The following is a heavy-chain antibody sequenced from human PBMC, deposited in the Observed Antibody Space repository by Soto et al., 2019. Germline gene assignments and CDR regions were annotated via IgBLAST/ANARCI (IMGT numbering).Heavy chain of an antibody. CDR2: INAGNGNT. D-gene: IGHD6-13*01. CDR1: GYTFTSYA. Sequence: QVQLVQSGAEVKKPGASVKVSCKASGYTFTSYAMHWVRQAPGQRHEWMGWINAGNGNTKYSQKFQGRVTITRDTSASTAYMELSGLRSEDTAVYYCARSQAAAGFYYYYMDVWGKGTTVTVSS. J-gene: IGHJ6*03. V-gene: IGHV1-3*01. CDR3: ARSQAAAGFYYYYMDV.